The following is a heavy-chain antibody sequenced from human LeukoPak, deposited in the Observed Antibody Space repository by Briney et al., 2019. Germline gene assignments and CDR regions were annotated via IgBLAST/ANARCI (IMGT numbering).Heavy chain of an antibody. CDR2: IYYSGST. CDR3: ARVGRYCSGGSCYYFDY. CDR1: GGSISSGGYY. J-gene: IGHJ4*02. D-gene: IGHD2-15*01. Sequence: PSQTLSLTCTVSGGSISSGGYYWSWIRQPPGKGLEWIGYIYYSGSTNYNPSLKSRVTISVDTSKNQFSLKLSSVTAADTAVYYCARVGRYCSGGSCYYFDYWGQGTLVTVSS. V-gene: IGHV4-61*08.